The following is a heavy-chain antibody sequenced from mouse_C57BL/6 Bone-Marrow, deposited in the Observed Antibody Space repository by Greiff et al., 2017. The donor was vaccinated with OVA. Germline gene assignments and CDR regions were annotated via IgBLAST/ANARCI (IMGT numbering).Heavy chain of an antibody. Sequence: VQLQQPGAELVKPGASVKLSCKASGYTFTSYWMHWVKQRPGQGLEWIGMIHPNSGSTNYNEKFKSKATLTVDKSSSTAYMQLSSLTSEDSAVYYCESFVRDWATRGVYYSMDYWGQGTSVTVSS. CDR3: ESFVRDWATRGVYYSMDY. D-gene: IGHD3-1*01. V-gene: IGHV1-64*01. CDR1: GYTFTSYW. CDR2: IHPNSGST. J-gene: IGHJ4*01.